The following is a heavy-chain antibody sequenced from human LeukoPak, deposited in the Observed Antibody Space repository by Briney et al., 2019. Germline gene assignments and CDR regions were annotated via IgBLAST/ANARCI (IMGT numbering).Heavy chain of an antibody. J-gene: IGHJ4*02. Sequence: SETLSLTCTVSGGSVSSGSYYWSWIRQPPGKGLEWIGYMYYSGSTNYNPSLKSRVTISVDTSKNQFSLKLSSVTAADTAVYYCARSKTTVTGIDYWGQGTLVTVSS. CDR1: GGSVSSGSYY. D-gene: IGHD4-11*01. V-gene: IGHV4-61*01. CDR2: MYYSGST. CDR3: ARSKTTVTGIDY.